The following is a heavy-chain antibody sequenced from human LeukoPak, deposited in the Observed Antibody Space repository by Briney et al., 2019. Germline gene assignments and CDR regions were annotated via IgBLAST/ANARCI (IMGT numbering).Heavy chain of an antibody. CDR3: ARGGGRGYSGYDPHYFDY. J-gene: IGHJ4*02. CDR2: IYTSGST. Sequence: SETLSLTCTVSGGSISSYYWSWIRQPAGRGLEWIGRIYTSGSTNYNPSLKSRVTMSVDTSKNQFSLKLSSVTAADTAVYYCARGGGRGYSGYDPHYFDYWGQGTLVTVSS. D-gene: IGHD5-12*01. CDR1: GGSISSYY. V-gene: IGHV4-4*07.